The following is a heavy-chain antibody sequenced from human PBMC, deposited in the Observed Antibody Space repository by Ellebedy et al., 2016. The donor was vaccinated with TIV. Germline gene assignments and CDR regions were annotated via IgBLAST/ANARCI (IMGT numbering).Heavy chain of an antibody. CDR1: EFTFSSYP. CDR3: ARLGASHCSGAICYSGDPDY. CDR2: TYKTGTT. D-gene: IGHD2-15*01. Sequence: GGSLRLXCVASEFTFSSYPMSWVRQFPGKGLEWVSITYKTGTTSYADSVRGRFTISRDNSKNTLDLQMNSLRAEDTAVYYCARLGASHCSGAICYSGDPDYWGQGIRVTVSS. V-gene: IGHV3-53*01. J-gene: IGHJ4*02.